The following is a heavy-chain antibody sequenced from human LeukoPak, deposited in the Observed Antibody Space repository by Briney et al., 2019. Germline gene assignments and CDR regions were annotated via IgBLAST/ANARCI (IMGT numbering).Heavy chain of an antibody. Sequence: GGSLRLSCAASEFTFSSYAMNWVRQAPGKGLEWVSGISGGGDRTYHADSVKGRFTISRDNSKSTLYLQMNSLRVEDTALYYCAKGDGINHYHWFDPWGQGTQVTVSS. D-gene: IGHD2-21*02. J-gene: IGHJ5*02. CDR3: AKGDGINHYHWFDP. V-gene: IGHV3-23*01. CDR2: ISGGGDRT. CDR1: EFTFSSYA.